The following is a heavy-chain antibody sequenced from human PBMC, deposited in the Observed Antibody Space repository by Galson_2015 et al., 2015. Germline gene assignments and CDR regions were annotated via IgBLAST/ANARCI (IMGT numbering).Heavy chain of an antibody. V-gene: IGHV3-30*18. CDR3: AKVRYYDSSGYLPLDY. CDR2: ISYDGSNK. J-gene: IGHJ4*02. CDR1: GFTFSSYG. Sequence: SLRLSCAASGFTFSSYGMHWVRQAPGKGLEWVAVISYDGSNKYYADSVKGRFTISRDNSKNTLYLQMNSLRAEDTAVYYCAKVRYYDSSGYLPLDYWGQGTLVTVSS. D-gene: IGHD3-22*01.